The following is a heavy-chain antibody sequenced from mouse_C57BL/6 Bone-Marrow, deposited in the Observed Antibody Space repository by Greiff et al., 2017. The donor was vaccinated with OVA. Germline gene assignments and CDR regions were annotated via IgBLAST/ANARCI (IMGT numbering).Heavy chain of an antibody. V-gene: IGHV3-8*01. CDR3: ARGVLRWDV. CDR2: ISYSGST. CDR1: GYSITSDS. J-gene: IGHJ1*03. Sequence: EVKLQESGPGLVKPSQTLSLTCSVTGYSITSDSWNWIRKFPGNKLEYIGYISYSGSTYYNPSHKSRISITRDTSKNQYYLQLNSVTTEDTATYDCARGVLRWDVWGTGTTVTVSS. D-gene: IGHD1-1*01.